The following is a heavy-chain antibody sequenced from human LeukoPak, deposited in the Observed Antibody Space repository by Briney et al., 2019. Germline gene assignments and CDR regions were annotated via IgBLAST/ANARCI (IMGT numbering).Heavy chain of an antibody. D-gene: IGHD2-2*01. J-gene: IGHJ4*02. CDR1: GFTFSNYG. Sequence: PGGSLRLSCAASGFTFSNYGMHWVRQAPGKGLEWVAFIQYDGSNKSYADSVKGRFTISRDNSKNTLYLQMNSLRAEDTAVYYCAKSIVVVPAALDYWGQGTLVTVSS. CDR2: IQYDGSNK. CDR3: AKSIVVVPAALDY. V-gene: IGHV3-30*02.